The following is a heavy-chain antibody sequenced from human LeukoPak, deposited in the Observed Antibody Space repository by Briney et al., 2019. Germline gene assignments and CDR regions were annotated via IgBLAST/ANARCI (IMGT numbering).Heavy chain of an antibody. Sequence: SETLSLTCAVSGYSISSGYYWGWIRQPPGKGLEWIGSIYHSGSTYYNPSLKSGVTISVDTSKNQFSLKVTSVTAADTAVYYCARQVTVAGYDYWGQGTLVTVSS. V-gene: IGHV4-38-2*01. D-gene: IGHD6-19*01. J-gene: IGHJ4*02. CDR3: ARQVTVAGYDY. CDR2: IYHSGST. CDR1: GYSISSGYY.